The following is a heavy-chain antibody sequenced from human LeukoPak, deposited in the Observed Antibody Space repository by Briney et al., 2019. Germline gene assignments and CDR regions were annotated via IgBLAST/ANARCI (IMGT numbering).Heavy chain of an antibody. CDR1: GGTFSRYA. CDR3: ARVGDYYDSSGYYDY. J-gene: IGHJ4*02. D-gene: IGHD3-22*01. CDR2: IIPIFGTA. Sequence: ASVKVSCKASGGTFSRYAISWVRQAPGQGLEWMGGIIPIFGTANYAQKFQGRVTITTDESTSTAYMELSSLRSEDTAVYYSARVGDYYDSSGYYDYWGQGTLVTVSS. V-gene: IGHV1-69*05.